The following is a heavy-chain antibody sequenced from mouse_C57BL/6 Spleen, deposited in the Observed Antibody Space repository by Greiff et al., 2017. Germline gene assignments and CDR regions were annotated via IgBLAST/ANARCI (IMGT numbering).Heavy chain of an antibody. CDR3: ARGYYGRSYGRNWYFDV. Sequence: EVKLVESGGGLVKPGGSLKLSCAASGFTFSSYAMSWVRQTPEKRLEWVATISDGGSYTYYPDNVKGRFTISRDNAKNNLYLQMSHLKSEDTAMYYCARGYYGRSYGRNWYFDVWGTGTTVTVSS. J-gene: IGHJ1*03. V-gene: IGHV5-4*03. D-gene: IGHD1-1*01. CDR2: ISDGGSYT. CDR1: GFTFSSYA.